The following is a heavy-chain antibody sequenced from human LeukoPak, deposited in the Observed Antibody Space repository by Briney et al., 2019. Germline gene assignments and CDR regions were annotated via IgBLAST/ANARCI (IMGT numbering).Heavy chain of an antibody. CDR1: GGSFSGYY. Sequence: PSETLSLTCAVYGGSFSGYYWSWIRQPPGKGLAWIGEINHSGSTNYNPSLKSRVTISVDTSKNQFSLKLSSVTAADTAVYYCARPSRRGYSSGTLGYWGQGTLVTVSS. CDR3: ARPSRRGYSSGTLGY. J-gene: IGHJ4*02. V-gene: IGHV4-34*01. D-gene: IGHD6-19*01. CDR2: INHSGST.